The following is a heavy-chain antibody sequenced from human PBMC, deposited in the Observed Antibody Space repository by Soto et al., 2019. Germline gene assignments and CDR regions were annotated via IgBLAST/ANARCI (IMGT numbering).Heavy chain of an antibody. CDR2: ISGSGGRT. CDR1: GFTFSSYA. CDR3: AALIVVVMYPDY. Sequence: EVQLLESGGGLVQPGGSLRLSCAASGFTFSSYAMSWVRQAPGKGLEWVSAISGSGGRTYYADSVKGRFTISRDNSKNTLYLQMNSLRAEDTAVYYCAALIVVVMYPDYWCQGTLVTVSS. D-gene: IGHD3-22*01. V-gene: IGHV3-23*01. J-gene: IGHJ4*02.